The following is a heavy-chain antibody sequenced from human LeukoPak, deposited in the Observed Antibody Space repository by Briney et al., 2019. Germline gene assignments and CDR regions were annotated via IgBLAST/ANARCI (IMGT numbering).Heavy chain of an antibody. CDR1: GGSISSYY. Sequence: PSETLSVTCTVSGGSISSYYWRWLRQPAGKGLEWIGRIYTSGSTNYNPSLKSRVTMSVDTSKNQFSLKLSSVTAADTAVYYCARNQVPWYYFDYWGQGTLVTVSS. J-gene: IGHJ4*02. D-gene: IGHD2-8*02. CDR2: IYTSGST. V-gene: IGHV4-4*07. CDR3: ARNQVPWYYFDY.